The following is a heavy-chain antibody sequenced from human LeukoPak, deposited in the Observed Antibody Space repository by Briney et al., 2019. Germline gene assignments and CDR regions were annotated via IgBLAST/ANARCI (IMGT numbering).Heavy chain of an antibody. CDR2: IYYSGST. J-gene: IGHJ4*02. Sequence: SETLSLTCTVSGGSNSSSSYYWGWIRQPPGKGLEWIGSIYYSGSTYYNPSLKSRVTISVDTSKNQFSLKLSSVTAADTAVYYCATRNEPSGSRTDYWGQGTLVTVSS. V-gene: IGHV4-39*07. D-gene: IGHD3-22*01. CDR1: GGSNSSSSYY. CDR3: ATRNEPSGSRTDY.